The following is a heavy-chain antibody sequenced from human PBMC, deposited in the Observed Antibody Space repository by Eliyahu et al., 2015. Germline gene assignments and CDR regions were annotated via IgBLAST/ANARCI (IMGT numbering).Heavy chain of an antibody. Sequence: EVQLLESGGGLVQPGGSLRLSCAASGFTFXSYAMSWVRQAPGKGLGWVSAISGSGGSTYYADSVKGRFTISRDNSKNTLYLQMNSLRAEDTAVYYCAKRPQQWLVGQGFDYWGQGTLVTVSS. V-gene: IGHV3-23*01. CDR1: GFTFXSYA. J-gene: IGHJ4*02. CDR3: AKRPQQWLVGQGFDY. CDR2: ISGSGGST. D-gene: IGHD6-19*01.